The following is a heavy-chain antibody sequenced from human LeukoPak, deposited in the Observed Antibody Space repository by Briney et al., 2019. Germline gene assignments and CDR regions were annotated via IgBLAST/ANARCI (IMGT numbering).Heavy chain of an antibody. D-gene: IGHD5-12*01. CDR1: GGSVNSADYY. Sequence: SETLSLTCTVSGGSVNSADYYWSWIRQPPGKGLQWIGYIFYSGSTYYSPSLKSRFSISVDTSKNQFSLKLRSVTAADTAVYYCARQVATVTRFDSWGQGTLVTASS. J-gene: IGHJ4*02. V-gene: IGHV4-30-4*01. CDR2: IFYSGST. CDR3: ARQVATVTRFDS.